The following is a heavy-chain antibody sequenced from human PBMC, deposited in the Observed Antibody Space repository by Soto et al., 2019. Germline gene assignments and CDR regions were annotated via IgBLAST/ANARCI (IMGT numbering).Heavy chain of an antibody. CDR1: GYTFTSYA. CDR3: AVDLYYYGSGSYYT. CDR2: INTNTGNP. J-gene: IGHJ5*02. V-gene: IGHV7-4-1*01. D-gene: IGHD3-10*01. Sequence: ASVKVSCKASGYTFTSYAMNWVRQAPGQGLEWMGWINTNTGNPTYAQGFTGRFVFSLDISVSTAYLQICSLKAEDTAVYYCAVDLYYYGSGSYYTWGQGTLVTVSS.